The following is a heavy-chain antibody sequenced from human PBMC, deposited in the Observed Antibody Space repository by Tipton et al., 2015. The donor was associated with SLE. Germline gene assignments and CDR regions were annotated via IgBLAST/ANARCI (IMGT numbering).Heavy chain of an antibody. CDR1: GYSFTSYW. CDR3: ARPGTKRGLFDY. V-gene: IGHV5-10-1*01. CDR2: IDPSDSYT. Sequence: QLVQSGAGVKKPGESLKISCKGSGYSFTSYWISWVRQMPGKGLEWMGRIDPSDSYTNYSPSFQGHVTISADKSISTAYLQWSSLKASDTAMYYCARPGTKRGLFDYWGQGTLVTVSS. D-gene: IGHD1-1*01. J-gene: IGHJ4*02.